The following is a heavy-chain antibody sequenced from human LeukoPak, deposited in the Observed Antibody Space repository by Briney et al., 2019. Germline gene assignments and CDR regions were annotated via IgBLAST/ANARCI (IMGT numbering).Heavy chain of an antibody. V-gene: IGHV4-34*01. CDR2: INHSGST. CDR1: GGSFSGYY. CDR3: ARGYSSGWYSGFYYYYMDV. Sequence: PSETLSLTCAGYGGSFSGYYWSWIRQPPGKGLEWIGEINHSGSTNYNPSLKSRVTISVDTSKNQFSLKLSSVTAADTAVYYCARGYSSGWYSGFYYYYMDVWGKGTTVTVSS. D-gene: IGHD6-19*01. J-gene: IGHJ6*03.